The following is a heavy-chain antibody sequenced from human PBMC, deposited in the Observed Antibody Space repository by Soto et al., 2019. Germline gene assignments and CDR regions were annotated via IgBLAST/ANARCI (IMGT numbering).Heavy chain of an antibody. D-gene: IGHD3-10*01. J-gene: IGHJ2*01. CDR3: ARKVSGSTGRPDLWYFDL. Sequence: EVQLLDSGGGLVQPGGSPRLSCAASGFTFSGYALTWVRQAPGKGLEWVSAISGGGDATFYADSVKGRFTISRDNSKNTLYLQMNTLRAEDTAVYYCARKVSGSTGRPDLWYFDLWGRGTLVTDSS. CDR2: ISGGGDAT. V-gene: IGHV3-23*01. CDR1: GFTFSGYA.